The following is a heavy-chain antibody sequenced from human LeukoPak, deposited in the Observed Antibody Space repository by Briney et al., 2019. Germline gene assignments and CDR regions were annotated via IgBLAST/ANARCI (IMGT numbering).Heavy chain of an antibody. D-gene: IGHD3-10*01. V-gene: IGHV3-48*04. CDR2: IRSSSVTS. CDR3: ARGFSGTYYYGSGSSDY. Sequence: GGRLRLSCEASGLTHGFYSMTWVRQAPRKGLEWVSYIRSSSVTSYYACSVRGRFNMSRDNAKNSLYLHMNSLRFEDTAVYFCARGFSGTYYYGSGSSDYWGQGTLVTVSS. CDR1: GLTHGFYS. J-gene: IGHJ4*02.